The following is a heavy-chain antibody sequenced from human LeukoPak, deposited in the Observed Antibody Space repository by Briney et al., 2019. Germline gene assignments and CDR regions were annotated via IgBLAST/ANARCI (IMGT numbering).Heavy chain of an antibody. Sequence: SETLSLTCTVSGGSIRSGDYSWNWIRQHPGKGLEWIGYIYYSGSTYYNPSLTSRVTMSVDTSKNQFSLKLSSVTAADTAVYYCARDWPSSWGQGTLVTVSS. CDR2: IYYSGST. J-gene: IGHJ5*02. V-gene: IGHV4-31*03. CDR3: ARDWPSS. CDR1: GGSIRSGDYS.